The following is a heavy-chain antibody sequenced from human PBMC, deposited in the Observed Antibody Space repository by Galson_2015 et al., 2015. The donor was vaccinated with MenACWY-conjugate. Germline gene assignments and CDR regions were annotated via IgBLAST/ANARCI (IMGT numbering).Heavy chain of an antibody. V-gene: IGHV3-9*01. CDR2: ISWNSGSI. J-gene: IGHJ5*02. CDR3: AIWFGELRGFDP. Sequence: SLRLSCAASGFTFDDYAMHWVRQAPGKGLEWVSGISWNSGSIGYADSVKGRFTISRDNAKNSLYLQMNSLRAEDTALYYCAIWFGELRGFDPWGQGTLVTVSS. CDR1: GFTFDDYA. D-gene: IGHD3-10*01.